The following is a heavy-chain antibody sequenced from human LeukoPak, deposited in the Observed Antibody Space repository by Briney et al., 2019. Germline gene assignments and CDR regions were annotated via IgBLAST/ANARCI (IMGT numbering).Heavy chain of an antibody. Sequence: SETLSLTCTVSGDSISSHYWSWIRQPPGKGLEWIGYIYYSGSTNYNPSLKSRVTISVDTSKNQFSLKLSSVTAADTAVYYCARGSVVPAAIKSPAYNWFDPWGQGTLVTVSS. CDR3: ARGSVVPAAIKSPAYNWFDP. V-gene: IGHV4-59*11. J-gene: IGHJ5*02. CDR2: IYYSGST. CDR1: GDSISSHY. D-gene: IGHD2-2*01.